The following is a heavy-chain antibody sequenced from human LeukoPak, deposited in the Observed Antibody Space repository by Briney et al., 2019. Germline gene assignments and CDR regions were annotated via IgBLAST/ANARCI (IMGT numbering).Heavy chain of an antibody. V-gene: IGHV3-48*03. CDR2: ISSGGSTI. CDR1: GVTFGTYE. CDR3: TRAWFY. D-gene: IGHD3-9*01. Sequence: GGSLRLSCAASGVTFGTYEMNWVRQAPGKGLEWVSYISSGGSTIYYADSVKGRFTVSRDNAKNSLYLQMNSLRAEDTAVYYCTRAWFYWGQGTLVTVSS. J-gene: IGHJ4*02.